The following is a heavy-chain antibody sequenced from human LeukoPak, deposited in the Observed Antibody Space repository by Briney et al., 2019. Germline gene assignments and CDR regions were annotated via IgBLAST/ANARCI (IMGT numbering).Heavy chain of an antibody. CDR2: ISATTNER. J-gene: IGHJ4*02. CDR1: GIIFTDYT. V-gene: IGHV3-21*01. Sequence: NPGGSLRLSCAASGIIFTDYTMHWVRQAPGKRLEWVSSISATTNERHYADSVKGRFTISRDNAKKSLYLQMSSLRADDTAMYYCARDNGQLADPYYFDYWGQGTLVTVSS. D-gene: IGHD6-6*01. CDR3: ARDNGQLADPYYFDY.